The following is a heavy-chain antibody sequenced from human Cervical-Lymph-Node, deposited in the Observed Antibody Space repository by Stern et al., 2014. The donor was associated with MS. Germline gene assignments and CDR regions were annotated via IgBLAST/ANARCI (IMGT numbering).Heavy chain of an antibody. J-gene: IGHJ6*02. D-gene: IGHD2-2*01. CDR2: ISDSGVYT. CDR3: AKDLGRGVVVVPLYGLDV. Sequence: EGQLVESGGGLVQPGGSLRLSCAASGFTFSTYAFSWVRQAPGTGLECVSSISDSGVYTYYADSVKGRFTISRDNSKSMLYLEMQSLRAEDTAVYHCAKDLGRGVVVVPLYGLDVWGQGTTVTVSS. CDR1: GFTFSTYA. V-gene: IGHV3-23*04.